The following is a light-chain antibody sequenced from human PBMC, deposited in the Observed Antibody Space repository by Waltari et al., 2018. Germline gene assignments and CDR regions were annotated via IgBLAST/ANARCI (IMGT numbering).Light chain of an antibody. J-gene: IGKJ4*02. Sequence: FVVTQSLAPVAVSIIEWTTINSMSHQSVLYNYYTKNYLTWYQQKPGQPPKLLIYWASTRESGVPDRFSGSGSGTDFTLTISSLQAEDVAVYYCQQYYSTPPAFGGGTKVEIK. V-gene: IGKV4-1*01. CDR2: WAS. CDR3: QQYYSTPPA. CDR1: QSVLYNYYTKNY.